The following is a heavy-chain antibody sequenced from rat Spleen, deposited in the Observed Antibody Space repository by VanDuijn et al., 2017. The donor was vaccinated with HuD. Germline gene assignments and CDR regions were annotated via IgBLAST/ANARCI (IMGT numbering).Heavy chain of an antibody. CDR3: AREDRGVDH. D-gene: IGHD1-5*01. Sequence: EWIGEINTDSSITKFAPSLKDRFTISRDNAQNTLYLQMSKLGSEDTAIYYCAREDRGVDHWGQGIMVTVSS. V-gene: IGHV4-2*01. J-gene: IGHJ2*01. CDR2: INTDSSIT.